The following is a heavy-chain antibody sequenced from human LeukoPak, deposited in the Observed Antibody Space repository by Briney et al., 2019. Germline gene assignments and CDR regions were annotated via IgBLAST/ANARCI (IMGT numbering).Heavy chain of an antibody. Sequence: GASVKVSCKASGYTFTGYYIHWVRQAPGQGLEWMGWINPLSGGTNYAQKFQGRVTMTRDTSISTAYMELSRLKSDDTAVYYCARGRDFWSGSDAFDIWGQGTMVTVSS. J-gene: IGHJ3*02. CDR1: GYTFTGYY. CDR3: ARGRDFWSGSDAFDI. V-gene: IGHV1-2*02. CDR2: INPLSGGT. D-gene: IGHD3-3*01.